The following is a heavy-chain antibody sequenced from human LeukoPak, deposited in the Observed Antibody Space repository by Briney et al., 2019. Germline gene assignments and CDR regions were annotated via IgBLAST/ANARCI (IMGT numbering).Heavy chain of an antibody. CDR3: ARRDDYGYYVVY. Sequence: TGGSLRLSCAASGFTFSSYVMSWVRQAPGKGLEWVSSISVSGAGTYYADSVKGRFTISRDNSRNTLDLQMNSLRAEDTAVYYCARRDDYGYYVVYWGQGILVTVSS. CDR1: GFTFSSYV. CDR2: ISVSGAGT. D-gene: IGHD4-17*01. V-gene: IGHV3-23*01. J-gene: IGHJ4*02.